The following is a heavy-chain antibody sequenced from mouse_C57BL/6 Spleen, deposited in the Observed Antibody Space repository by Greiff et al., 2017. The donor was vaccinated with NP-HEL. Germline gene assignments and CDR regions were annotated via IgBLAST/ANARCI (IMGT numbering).Heavy chain of an antibody. D-gene: IGHD1-1*01. CDR3: APYYYGSSYGYFDV. J-gene: IGHJ1*03. CDR2: IWRGGST. Sequence: VQLVESGPGLVQPSQSLSITCTVSGFSLTSYGVHWVRQSPGKGLEWLGVIWRGGSTDYNAAFMSRLSITKDNSKSQVFFKMNSLQADDTAIYYCAPYYYGSSYGYFDVWGTGTTVTVSS. V-gene: IGHV2-5*01. CDR1: GFSLTSYG.